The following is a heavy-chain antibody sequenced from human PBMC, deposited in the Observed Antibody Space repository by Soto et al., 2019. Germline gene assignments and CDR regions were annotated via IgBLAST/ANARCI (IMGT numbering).Heavy chain of an antibody. Sequence: QVHLVQSGAEVKKPGASVKVSCKASGYTFTNFDINWVRQAPGQGLEWMGWMNPNSDNTAYAQKFKGGVTMTKDTSTSTAYMELSGLTYDDTAVYFCARTGREWWELLAENWLDPWGQGTLVTVSS. J-gene: IGHJ5*02. D-gene: IGHD2-15*01. CDR2: MNPNSDNT. CDR1: GYTFTNFD. V-gene: IGHV1-8*01. CDR3: ARTGREWWELLAENWLDP.